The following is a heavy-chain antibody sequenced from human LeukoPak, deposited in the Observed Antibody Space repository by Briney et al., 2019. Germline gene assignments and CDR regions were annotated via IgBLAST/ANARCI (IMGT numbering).Heavy chain of an antibody. CDR2: IYPRDGST. CDR3: ARDQEGFDY. Sequence: ASVKVSCKASGYTFTSNYIHWVRQAPGQGLEWMGMIYPRDGSTSYAQKFQGRVTVTRDTSTSTVHMELSGLRSEDTAVYYCARDQEGFDYWGQGILVIVSS. V-gene: IGHV1-46*01. CDR1: GYTFTSNY. J-gene: IGHJ4*02.